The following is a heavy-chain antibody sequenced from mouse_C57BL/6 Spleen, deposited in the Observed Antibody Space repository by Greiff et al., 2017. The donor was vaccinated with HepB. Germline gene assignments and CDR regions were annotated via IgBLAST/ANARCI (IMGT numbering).Heavy chain of an antibody. D-gene: IGHD2-2*01. V-gene: IGHV1-54*01. CDR2: INPGSGGT. CDR3: ARSRGYDRGYAMDY. Sequence: QVQLKQSGAELVRPGTSVKVSCKASGYAFTNYLIEWVKQRPGQGLEWIGVINPGSGGTNYNEKFKGKATLTADKSSSTAYMQRSSLTSEDSAVYFCARSRGYDRGYAMDYWGQGTSVTVSS. CDR1: GYAFTNYL. J-gene: IGHJ4*01.